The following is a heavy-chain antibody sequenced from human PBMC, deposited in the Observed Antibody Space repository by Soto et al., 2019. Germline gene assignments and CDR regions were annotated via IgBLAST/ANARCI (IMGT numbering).Heavy chain of an antibody. V-gene: IGHV3-11*06. J-gene: IGHJ6*02. Sequence: GGSLRLSCAASGFTFSDYYMSWIRQAPGKGLEWVSYISSSSSYTNYADSVKGRFTISRDNAKNSLYLQMNSLRAEDTAVYYCARDDGSGSYYPYYYGMDVWGQGTTVTVSS. D-gene: IGHD3-10*01. CDR3: ARDDGSGSYYPYYYGMDV. CDR2: ISSSSSYT. CDR1: GFTFSDYY.